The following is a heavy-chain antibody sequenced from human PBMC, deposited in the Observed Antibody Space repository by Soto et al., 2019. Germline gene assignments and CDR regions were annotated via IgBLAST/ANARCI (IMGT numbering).Heavy chain of an antibody. CDR3: ARGTPYYYGMDV. Sequence: AGGSLRLSCAASGFTFSSYWMHWVRQAPGKGLVWVSRINSDGSSTSYADSVKGRFTISRDNAKNTLYLQMNSLRAEDTAVYYCARGTPYYYGMDVWGQGTTVTVSS. J-gene: IGHJ6*02. CDR1: GFTFSSYW. V-gene: IGHV3-74*01. CDR2: INSDGSST.